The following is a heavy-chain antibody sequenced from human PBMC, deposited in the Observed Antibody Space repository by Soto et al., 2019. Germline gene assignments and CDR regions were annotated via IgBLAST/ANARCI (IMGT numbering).Heavy chain of an antibody. D-gene: IGHD3-22*01. Sequence: QVQLEQSGAEVKKPGASEKISCRAYGYTFTSYYIHWVRQAPGQGLEWMGIIKSSDGTTNYAQKFQGRVTMTRDTSTSTVYMELSSLTSEDTAVYYCARDPNDGSGYEYTSWGQGTLVTVSS. CDR1: GYTFTSYY. V-gene: IGHV1-46*01. J-gene: IGHJ1*01. CDR2: IKSSDGTT. CDR3: ARDPNDGSGYEYTS.